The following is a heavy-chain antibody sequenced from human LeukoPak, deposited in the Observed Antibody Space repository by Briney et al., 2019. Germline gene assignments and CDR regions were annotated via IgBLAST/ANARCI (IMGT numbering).Heavy chain of an antibody. CDR1: GYSFTTYW. CDR2: IYPGASDT. J-gene: IGHJ4*02. CDR3: ARQTIEYSTSSPTAY. Sequence: GESLKISCKGSGYSFTTYWIGWVRQLPGKGLEWMVIIYPGASDTRYSPSFQGPVTISAANSISTAYLQWSSLKASDTAMYYCARQTIEYSTSSPTAYSGQRPLVTLSS. V-gene: IGHV5-51*01. D-gene: IGHD6-6*01.